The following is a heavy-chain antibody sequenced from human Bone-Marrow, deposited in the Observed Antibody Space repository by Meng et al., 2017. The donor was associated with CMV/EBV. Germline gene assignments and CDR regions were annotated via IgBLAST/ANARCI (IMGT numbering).Heavy chain of an antibody. CDR3: ATVVASDAFDI. Sequence: GGSLRLSCAASGFTFSSYWMHWVRQAPGKGLVWVSRINSDGSSTSYADSVKGRFTISRDNAKNTLYLQMNSLRAEDTAVYYCATVVASDAFDIWGQGTLVTVSS. V-gene: IGHV3-74*01. CDR2: INSDGSST. J-gene: IGHJ3*02. D-gene: IGHD2-15*01. CDR1: GFTFSSYW.